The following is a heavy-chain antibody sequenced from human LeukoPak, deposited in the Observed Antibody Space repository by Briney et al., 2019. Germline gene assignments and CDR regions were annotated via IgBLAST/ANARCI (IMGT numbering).Heavy chain of an antibody. CDR3: PRDSSRTSSDFEGPQGGYYFAY. J-gene: IGHJ4*02. Sequence: SETVSLKCIVCGGSISSGDYFWRWVRQPPGKGVVCNGYIYHSGSTYYNPSLKSRITMSVDTAKNQFSLKLSSVTAADTAVYYCPRDSSRTSSDFEGPQGGYYFAYWGQGILVTVSS. V-gene: IGHV4-30-4*01. D-gene: IGHD2-2*01. CDR1: GGSISSGDYF. CDR2: IYHSGST.